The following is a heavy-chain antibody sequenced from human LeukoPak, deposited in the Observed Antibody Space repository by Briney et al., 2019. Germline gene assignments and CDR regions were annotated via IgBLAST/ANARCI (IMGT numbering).Heavy chain of an antibody. CDR1: GGSISDYY. V-gene: IGHV4-59*01. D-gene: IGHD6-19*01. CDR2: IHYSGST. CDR3: TRWKWLALDY. Sequence: PSETLSLTCTVSGGSISDYYWSCIRQPPGKTLEWIGYIHYSGSTYYNPSLKSRVTISVDTSKNQFSLKLTSVTAADTAVYYCTRWKWLALDYWGPGTLVAVSS. J-gene: IGHJ4*02.